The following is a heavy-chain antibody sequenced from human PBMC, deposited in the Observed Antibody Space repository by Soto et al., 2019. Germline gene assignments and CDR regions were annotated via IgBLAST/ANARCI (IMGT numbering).Heavy chain of an antibody. Sequence: GGSLRLSCTASGFTFSDYVMTWVRQAPGKGLEWVSDISSSGSTIYYADSVQGRCTISRDNAKNSLYLQMNSLRAEDTALYYCARNRAGGYGLDVWGQGTTVTVSS. CDR1: GFTFSDYV. V-gene: IGHV3-11*01. CDR2: ISSSGSTI. D-gene: IGHD6-19*01. J-gene: IGHJ6*02. CDR3: ARNRAGGYGLDV.